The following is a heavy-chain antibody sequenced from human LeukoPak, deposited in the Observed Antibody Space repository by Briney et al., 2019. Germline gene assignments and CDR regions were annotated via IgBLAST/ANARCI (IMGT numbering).Heavy chain of an antibody. CDR2: ISAYNGNT. CDR3: ARVKVIVGGNWFDP. D-gene: IGHD1-26*01. V-gene: IGHV1-18*04. CDR1: GYTFTGYY. J-gene: IGHJ5*01. Sequence: GASVKVSCKASGYTFTGYYMHWVRQAPGQGLEWMGWISAYNGNTNYAQKLQGRVTMTTDTSTSTAYMELRSLRSDDTAVYYCARVKVIVGGNWFDPWGQGTLVTVSS.